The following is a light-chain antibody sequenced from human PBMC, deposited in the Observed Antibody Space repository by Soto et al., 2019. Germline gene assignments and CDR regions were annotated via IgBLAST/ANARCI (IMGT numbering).Light chain of an antibody. CDR2: AAS. CDR1: QDISSY. V-gene: IGKV1-9*01. J-gene: IGKJ1*01. CDR3: QQLNTYPWT. Sequence: DIQMTQSPSSLSASVGDRVTITCLASQDISSYLAWYQQEPGKAPKLLIYAASTLQSGVPSRFSGSGSGTDFTLTISTLQPEDFATYYCQQLNTYPWTFGQGTKVDIK.